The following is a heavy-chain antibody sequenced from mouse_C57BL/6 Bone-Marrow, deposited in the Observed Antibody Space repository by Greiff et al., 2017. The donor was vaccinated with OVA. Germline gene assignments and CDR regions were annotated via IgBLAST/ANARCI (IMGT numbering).Heavy chain of an antibody. J-gene: IGHJ1*03. V-gene: IGHV1-64*01. D-gene: IGHD1-1*01. CDR2: IHPNSGST. CDR1: GYTFTSYW. CDR3: ARDYGSSYGGYFDV. Sequence: VQLQQSGAELVKPGASVKLSCKASGYTFTSYWMHWVKQRPGQGLEWIGMIHPNSGSTNYNEKFKSKATLTVDKSSSTAYMQLSSLTSEDSAVYYCARDYGSSYGGYFDVWGTGTTVTVSS.